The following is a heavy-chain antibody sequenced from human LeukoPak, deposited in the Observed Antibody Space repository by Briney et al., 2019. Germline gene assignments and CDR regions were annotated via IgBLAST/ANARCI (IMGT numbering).Heavy chain of an antibody. D-gene: IGHD5-18*01. Sequence: SVKVSCKASGGTFSSYAISWVRQAPGQGLEWMGGIIPIFGTANYAQKFQGRVTITADKSTSTAYMELSSLRSGDTAVYYCARAPAAMVSGYFDYWGQGTLVTVSS. V-gene: IGHV1-69*06. CDR2: IIPIFGTA. CDR1: GGTFSSYA. CDR3: ARAPAAMVSGYFDY. J-gene: IGHJ4*02.